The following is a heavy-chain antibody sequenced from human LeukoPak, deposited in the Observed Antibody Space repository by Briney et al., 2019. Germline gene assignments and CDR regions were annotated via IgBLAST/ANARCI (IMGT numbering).Heavy chain of an antibody. CDR2: IYTSGST. Sequence: SETLSLTCTVSGGSISSYYWSWIRQPAGKGLEWIGRIYTSGSTNYNPSLKSRVTMSVDTSKNQFSLKLSSVTAADTAVYYCARQHRYCSSTSCDTYHYYYMDVWGKGTTVTVSS. D-gene: IGHD2-2*01. J-gene: IGHJ6*03. CDR3: ARQHRYCSSTSCDTYHYYYMDV. V-gene: IGHV4-4*07. CDR1: GGSISSYY.